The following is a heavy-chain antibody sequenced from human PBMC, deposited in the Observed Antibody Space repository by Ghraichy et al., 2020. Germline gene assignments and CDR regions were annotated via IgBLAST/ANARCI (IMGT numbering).Heavy chain of an antibody. D-gene: IGHD4-17*01. J-gene: IGHJ2*01. CDR2: IYHSGST. CDR3: AADSGWTTAGLDL. V-gene: IGHV4-4*02. Sequence: SETLSLTCAVSGGSISDNKWWSWVRQPPGKGLEWIAEIYHSGSTNYNPSLKSRVTISVDNSENQFSLKMTSVTAADTAVYYCAADSGWTTAGLDLWGRGTLVTVSS. CDR1: GGSISDNKW.